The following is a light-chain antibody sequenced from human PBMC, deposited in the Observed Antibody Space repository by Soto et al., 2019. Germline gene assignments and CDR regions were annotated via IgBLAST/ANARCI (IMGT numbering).Light chain of an antibody. CDR2: GAS. J-gene: IGKJ2*01. CDR3: QQYGRSPPFT. V-gene: IGKV3-20*01. Sequence: EIVLTQSPGTLSLSPGERATLSCRASQTVSSRYLAWYQQKPGQAPRFLMYGASNRATGIPDRFSGSGSGTDFTLTISRLEPEDFAVYFCQQYGRSPPFTFGQGTKVEIK. CDR1: QTVSSRY.